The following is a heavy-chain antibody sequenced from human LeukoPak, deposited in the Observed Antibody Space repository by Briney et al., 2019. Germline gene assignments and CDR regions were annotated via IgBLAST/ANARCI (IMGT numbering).Heavy chain of an antibody. CDR2: VDPEDDKN. J-gene: IGHJ4*02. D-gene: IGHD1-26*01. V-gene: IGHV1-24*01. Sequence: ASVKVSCKVSGNTLSELSMHWVRQAPGKGLEWMGGVDPEDDKNIYAQKFQGRVTMTEDTSIDTAYMELSNLRSEDTAVYYCATDHQWQLLGYWGQGTLVTVSS. CDR1: GNTLSELS. CDR3: ATDHQWQLLGY.